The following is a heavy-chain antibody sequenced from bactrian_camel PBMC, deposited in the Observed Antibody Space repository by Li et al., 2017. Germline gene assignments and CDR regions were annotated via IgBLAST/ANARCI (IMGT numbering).Heavy chain of an antibody. J-gene: IGHJ6*01. Sequence: QLVESGGGLVQPGGSLRLSCAASGVTFNTDWMYWVRQAPGKGLEWISTIYSGGSTTNYADSVKDRFTISRDNSENTVYLQMSSLTPEDTATYYCACSTQFAYWGQGTQVTVS. D-gene: IGHD6*01. V-gene: IGHV3S25*01. CDR3: ACSTQFAY. CDR2: IYSGGSTT. CDR1: GVTFNTDW.